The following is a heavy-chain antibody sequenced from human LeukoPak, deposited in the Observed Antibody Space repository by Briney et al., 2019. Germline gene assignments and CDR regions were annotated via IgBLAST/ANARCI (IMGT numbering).Heavy chain of an antibody. Sequence: ASVKVSCKASGYSFTSYGISWVRQAPGQGLEWMGWISAYNGNTNYAQKFQGRVIMTTDTSTSTAYMELRGLRSDDTAIYYCARQSLTQFDPWGQGTLVTVSS. J-gene: IGHJ5*02. CDR1: GYSFTSYG. CDR3: ARQSLTQFDP. CDR2: ISAYNGNT. V-gene: IGHV1-18*01.